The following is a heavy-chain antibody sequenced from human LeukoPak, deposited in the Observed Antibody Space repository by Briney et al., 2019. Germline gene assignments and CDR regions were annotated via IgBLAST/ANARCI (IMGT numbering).Heavy chain of an antibody. CDR2: ISGSGGST. CDR3: AKDRSEGIVVVVAATTFDY. D-gene: IGHD2-15*01. CDR1: GFTFSDYW. J-gene: IGHJ4*02. Sequence: PGGSLRLSCAASGFTFSDYWMSWVRQAPGKGLEWVSAISGSGGSTYYADSVKGRFTISRDNSKNTLYLQMNSLRAEDTAVYYCAKDRSEGIVVVVAATTFDYWGQGTLVTVSS. V-gene: IGHV3-23*01.